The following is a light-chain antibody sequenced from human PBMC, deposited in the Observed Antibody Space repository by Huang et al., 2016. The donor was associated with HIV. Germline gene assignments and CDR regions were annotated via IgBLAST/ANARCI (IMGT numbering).Light chain of an antibody. Sequence: DIQMTQSPSSLSASVGDRVTITCQASQDISNYLNWYQQKPGKAPKVLIYDASNVETGVPSRFSGSGSGTDFTFTISSLQPEDSATYYCQQYNNRPTFGPGTKVHIK. CDR3: QQYNNRPT. CDR2: DAS. J-gene: IGKJ3*01. CDR1: QDISNY. V-gene: IGKV1-33*01.